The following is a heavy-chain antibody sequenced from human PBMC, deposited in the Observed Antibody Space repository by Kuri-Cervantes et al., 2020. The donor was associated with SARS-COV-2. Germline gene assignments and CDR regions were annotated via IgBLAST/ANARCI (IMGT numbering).Heavy chain of an antibody. CDR3: ARGFGDYVFG. CDR2: VYYRGCT. D-gene: IGHD4-17*01. J-gene: IGHJ4*02. V-gene: IGHV4-61*08. CDR1: GGSISSGGYY. Sequence: SETLSLTCTVSGGSISSGGYYWSWIRQPPGKGLEWVGYVYYRGCTKYNPSLNSRVSISEDTSKNQFSLKLSSVTAADTAVYYCARGFGDYVFGWGQGTLVTVSS.